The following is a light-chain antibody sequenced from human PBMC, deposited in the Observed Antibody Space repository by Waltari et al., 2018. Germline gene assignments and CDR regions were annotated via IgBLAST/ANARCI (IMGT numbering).Light chain of an antibody. CDR2: SAS. CDR3: QKYNSAPRT. J-gene: IGKJ1*01. Sequence: DIQMTQSPFSLSASVGDRVTITCRASQAISNDLAWYQQKPGKVPKLLIYSASTLQSGVPSRFSGSRSGTEFTLTINSLQPEDVATYYCQKYNSAPRTFGQGTKVEIK. V-gene: IGKV1-27*01. CDR1: QAISND.